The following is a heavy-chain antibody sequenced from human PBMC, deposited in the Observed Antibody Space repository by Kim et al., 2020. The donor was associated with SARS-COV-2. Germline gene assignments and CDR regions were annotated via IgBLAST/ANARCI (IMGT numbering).Heavy chain of an antibody. CDR1: GFTFSSYA. CDR2: ISYSNGNT. J-gene: IGHJ5*02. Sequence: GGSLRLSCAASGFTFSSYAMSWVRQAPGKGLEWVSSISYSNGNTYYADSVKGRFTISRDDSKNTLYLQMNSLRAEDTALYYCARRGGQWLANNWFHPWGQGTLVTVSS. CDR3: ARRGGQWLANNWFHP. D-gene: IGHD6-19*01. V-gene: IGHV3-23*01.